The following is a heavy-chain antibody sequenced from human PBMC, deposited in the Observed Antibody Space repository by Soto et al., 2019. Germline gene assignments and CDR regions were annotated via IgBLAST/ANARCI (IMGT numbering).Heavy chain of an antibody. D-gene: IGHD5-12*01. V-gene: IGHV1-18*04. CDR2: VTPYKADT. J-gene: IGHJ3*02. Sequence: QAQLVQSGAEVKKSGASVRVSCKASGYTLTNYGVTWVRQAPGQGLEWLGRVTPYKADTNSAQNLEGRDTMAIDTSTNTAYLELRSLRSDDSAVYFCATDGPSNSGNLYAFDIWGQGTMVTVSA. CDR3: ATDGPSNSGNLYAFDI. CDR1: GYTLTNYG.